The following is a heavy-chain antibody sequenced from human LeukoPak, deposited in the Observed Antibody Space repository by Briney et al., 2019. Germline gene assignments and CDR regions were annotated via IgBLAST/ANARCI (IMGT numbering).Heavy chain of an antibody. V-gene: IGHV4-39*01. CDR2: IYYSGST. CDR1: GGSISSPTYY. J-gene: IGHJ4*02. CDR3: ARSAWLRGFDY. D-gene: IGHD5-18*01. Sequence: PSETLPLTCTVSGGSISSPTYYWGWIRQPPGKGLQWIGSIYYSGSTYYNPSLKSRVTISVDTSKNPFSLKLSSVTAADTAVYYCARSAWLRGFDYWGQGTLVTVSS.